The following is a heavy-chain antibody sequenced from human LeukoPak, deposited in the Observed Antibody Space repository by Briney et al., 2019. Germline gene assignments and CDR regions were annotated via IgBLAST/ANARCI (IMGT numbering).Heavy chain of an antibody. CDR2: INTDGTST. CDR1: GFTFSSYW. CDR3: AREAVAGDY. Sequence: GGSLRLSCAASGFTFSSYWMHWVHHTPGKGLVWVSRINTDGTSTTYADSVKGRFITSRDTSKNTLFLHLSNLRAEDTAVYYCAREAVAGDYWGQGTLVTVSS. J-gene: IGHJ4*02. V-gene: IGHV3-74*01. D-gene: IGHD6-19*01.